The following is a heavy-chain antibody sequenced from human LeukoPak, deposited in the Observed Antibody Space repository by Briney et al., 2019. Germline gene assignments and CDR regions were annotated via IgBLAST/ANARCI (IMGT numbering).Heavy chain of an antibody. V-gene: IGHV3-9*01. CDR3: ARDLRLDTNPHNWFDP. J-gene: IGHJ5*02. CDR1: GFTFDDYA. CDR2: ISWNSGSI. D-gene: IGHD3-9*01. Sequence: TGGSLRLSCAASGFTFDDYAMHWVRQAPGKGLEWVSGISWNSGSIGYADSVKGRFIISRDNAKNTLYLQMNSLRAEDTAVYFCARDLRLDTNPHNWFDPWGQGTLVTVSS.